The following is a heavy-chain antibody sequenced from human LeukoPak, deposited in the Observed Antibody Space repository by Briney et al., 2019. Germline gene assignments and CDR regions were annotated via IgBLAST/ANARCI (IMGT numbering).Heavy chain of an antibody. Sequence: SETLSLTCAVYGGSFSGYYWSWIRQPPGKGLEWIGEINHSGSTNYNPSLKSRVTISVDTSKNQFSLKLSSVTAADTAVYYCARDVWTLRYSYVGYWGRGTLVTVSS. CDR1: GGSFSGYY. J-gene: IGHJ4*02. CDR3: ARDVWTLRYSYVGY. D-gene: IGHD5-18*01. CDR2: INHSGST. V-gene: IGHV4-34*01.